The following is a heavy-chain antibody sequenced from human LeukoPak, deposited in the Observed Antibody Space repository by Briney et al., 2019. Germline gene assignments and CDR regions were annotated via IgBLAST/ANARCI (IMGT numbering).Heavy chain of an antibody. V-gene: IGHV1-24*01. CDR3: ARDRGDGYNSGYFEY. CDR1: GYTLTELS. D-gene: IGHD5-24*01. CDR2: FDPEDGET. Sequence: ASVKVSCKVSGYTLTELSMHWVRQAPGKGLEWMGGFDPEDGETIYAQKFQGRVTMTEDTPTDTAYMELSSLRSEDTAVYYCARDRGDGYNSGYFEYWGQGTLVTVSS. J-gene: IGHJ4*02.